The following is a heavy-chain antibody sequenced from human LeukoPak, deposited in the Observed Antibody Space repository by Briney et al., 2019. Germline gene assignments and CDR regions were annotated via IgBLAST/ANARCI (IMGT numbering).Heavy chain of an antibody. Sequence: GASVKVSCKASGYTFTSYGINWVRQATGQGLEWMGWMNPNSGNTGYAQKFQGRVTMTRNTSISTAYMELSSLRSGDTAVYYCARALDAQYSSSWYLHLYYYYYYYMDVWGKGTTVTISS. CDR1: GYTFTSYG. J-gene: IGHJ6*03. V-gene: IGHV1-8*02. CDR2: MNPNSGNT. CDR3: ARALDAQYSSSWYLHLYYYYYYYMDV. D-gene: IGHD6-13*01.